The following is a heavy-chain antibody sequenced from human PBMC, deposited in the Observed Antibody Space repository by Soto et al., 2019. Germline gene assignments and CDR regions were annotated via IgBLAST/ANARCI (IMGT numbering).Heavy chain of an antibody. CDR2: ISAYNGNT. CDR1: GYTFTSYG. CDR3: ARDSAYVDIVATQHYYYYYGMDV. D-gene: IGHD5-12*01. J-gene: IGHJ6*02. Sequence: ASVKVSCKASGYTFTSYGISWVRQAPGQGLEWMGWISAYNGNTNYAQKLQGRVTMTTDTSTSTAYMELRSLRSDDTAVYYCARDSAYVDIVATQHYYYYYGMDVWGQGTTVTVYS. V-gene: IGHV1-18*01.